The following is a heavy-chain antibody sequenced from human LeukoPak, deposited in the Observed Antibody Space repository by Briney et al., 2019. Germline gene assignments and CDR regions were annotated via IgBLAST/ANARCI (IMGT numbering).Heavy chain of an antibody. Sequence: PGGSLRLSWAASGFTFSDYWMHWVRQVPGKGLVWLSRISKEGDNAVYADSAKGRSTMSRDNAKKTVYLQLTTLRPEDTAVYYCARGGYSGSYYRFSWGQGTLVTVSS. CDR3: ARGGYSGSYYRFS. CDR2: ISKEGDNA. J-gene: IGHJ4*02. CDR1: GFTFSDYW. V-gene: IGHV3-74*01. D-gene: IGHD3-22*01.